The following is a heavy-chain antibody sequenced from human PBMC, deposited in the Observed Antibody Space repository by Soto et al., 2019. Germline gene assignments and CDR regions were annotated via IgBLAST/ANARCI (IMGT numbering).Heavy chain of an antibody. Sequence: QVQLVQSGAEVKRPGSSVKVSCESSGDTFNSYLISWVRQAPGQGLEWMGGIIPIIRVTHYAQRFQGRVTISAPNSTGTAYMELTNLGYEDTALYYCARESLGDKGADHWGQGTLVTVSS. D-gene: IGHD7-27*01. CDR1: GDTFNSYL. CDR2: IIPIIRVT. CDR3: ARESLGDKGADH. J-gene: IGHJ4*02. V-gene: IGHV1-69*17.